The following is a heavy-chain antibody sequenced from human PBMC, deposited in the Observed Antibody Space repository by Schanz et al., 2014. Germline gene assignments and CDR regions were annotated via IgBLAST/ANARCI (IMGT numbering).Heavy chain of an antibody. CDR2: INLDGSGK. Sequence: EVQLVESGGGLVQPGGSLRLSCAASGFTFTNYWMTWVRQAPGKGLEWVANINLDGSGKIYLGSVRGRFAISRDDAKNSLYLQMNSLRAEDTAVYYCVREVGAAAGLAWGLDYWGRGTLVTVSS. CDR1: GFTFTNYW. CDR3: VREVGAAAGLAWGLDY. D-gene: IGHD6-13*01. J-gene: IGHJ4*02. V-gene: IGHV3-7*01.